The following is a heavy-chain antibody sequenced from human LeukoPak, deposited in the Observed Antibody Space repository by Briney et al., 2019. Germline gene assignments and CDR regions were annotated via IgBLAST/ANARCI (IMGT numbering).Heavy chain of an antibody. V-gene: IGHV3-15*07. Sequence: KSGGSLRLSCAVSGLTLSNVWMNWIRQAPGQGLEWVGRTRSKTAGGTTDFAAPVKGRFSISRDDSKNTLYLQMNSLTSEDTGVYYCSQGSGQYFDYWGQGTLVTVSS. CDR3: SQGSGQYFDY. CDR2: TRSKTAGGTT. D-gene: IGHD2-15*01. CDR1: GLTLSNVW. J-gene: IGHJ4*02.